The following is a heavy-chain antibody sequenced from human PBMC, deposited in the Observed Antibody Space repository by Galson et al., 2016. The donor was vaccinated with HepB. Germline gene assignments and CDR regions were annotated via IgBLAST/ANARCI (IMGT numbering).Heavy chain of an antibody. CDR2: IKQDGSEK. Sequence: SLRLSCAASGFSFNTHWMSWVRQTPGKGLEWVANIKQDGSEKYYVDSKRGRFTISRDNAKNSLYLQMNSLRADDTAVYYFVSQVYGDFGTWGQGTLVTVSS. CDR1: GFSFNTHW. V-gene: IGHV3-7*01. J-gene: IGHJ5*02. D-gene: IGHD4-17*01. CDR3: VSQVYGDFGT.